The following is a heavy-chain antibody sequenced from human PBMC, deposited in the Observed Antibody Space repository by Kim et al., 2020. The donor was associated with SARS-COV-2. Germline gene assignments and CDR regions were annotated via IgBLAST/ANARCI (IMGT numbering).Heavy chain of an antibody. CDR3: AKDYSRAVVTPLGPLFD. D-gene: IGHD2-21*02. Sequence: GGSLRLSCAASGFTFSSYGMHWVRQAPGKGLEWVAVISYDGSNKYYAHSVKGRFTISRDNSKNTLYLQMNSLRAEDTAVYYCAKDYSRAVVTPLGPLFD. V-gene: IGHV3-30*18. CDR1: GFTFSSYG. CDR2: ISYDGSNK. J-gene: IGHJ4*01.